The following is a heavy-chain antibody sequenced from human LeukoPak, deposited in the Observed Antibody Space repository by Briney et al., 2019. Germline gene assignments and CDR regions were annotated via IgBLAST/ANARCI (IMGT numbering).Heavy chain of an antibody. J-gene: IGHJ4*02. CDR3: ARVLRNYYDSSGYYYFDY. Sequence: ASVKVSCKASGYTFTGYYMHWVRQAPGQGLEWMGWINPNSGGTNYAQKFQGRVTMTRDTSISTAYMELSRLRSDDTAVYYCARVLRNYYDSSGYYYFDYWGQGTLVTVSS. CDR1: GYTFTGYY. CDR2: INPNSGGT. V-gene: IGHV1-2*02. D-gene: IGHD3-22*01.